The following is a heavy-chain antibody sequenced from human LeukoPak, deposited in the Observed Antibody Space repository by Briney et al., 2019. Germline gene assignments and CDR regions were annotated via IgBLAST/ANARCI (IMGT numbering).Heavy chain of an antibody. D-gene: IGHD2-21*02. CDR3: AKDQLLTASGTFDY. J-gene: IGHJ4*02. Sequence: GGSLRLSCAASGLTFSDYSMTWVRQAPGKGLFWVSGISAGGGSTYYADSVKGRFTISRDNSRNTLYLQMNSLRAEDTAIYYCAKDQLLTASGTFDYWGQGTLVTVSS. CDR1: GLTFSDYS. CDR2: ISAGGGST. V-gene: IGHV3-23*01.